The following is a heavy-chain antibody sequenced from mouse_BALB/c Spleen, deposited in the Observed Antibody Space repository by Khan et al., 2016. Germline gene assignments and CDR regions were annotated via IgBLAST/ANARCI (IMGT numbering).Heavy chain of an antibody. CDR2: ISYSGST. J-gene: IGHJ1*01. V-gene: IGHV3-8*02. Sequence: EVQLQESGPSLVKPSQTLSLTCSVTGDSITSGYWNWIRKFPGNKLEYMGYISYSGSTYYNPSLKSRISITRDTSKNQYYLQLNSVTTEDTATYYCVRRHNYYGSLWYFDVWGAGTTVTVSS. CDR1: GDSITSGY. D-gene: IGHD1-1*01. CDR3: VRRHNYYGSLWYFDV.